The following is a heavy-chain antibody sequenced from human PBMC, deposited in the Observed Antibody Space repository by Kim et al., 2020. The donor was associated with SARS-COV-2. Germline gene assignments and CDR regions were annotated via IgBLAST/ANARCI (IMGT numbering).Heavy chain of an antibody. CDR3: TRDTDYSKGASFDY. V-gene: IGHV3-74*01. CDR1: GFTFSTYW. Sequence: GGSLRLSCAASGFTFSTYWMHWVRQAPGEGLEWVSRIDGDGGSTSYADSVKGRFTISTDNAKSTLYLQMNSLRAEDTAVYYCTRDTDYSKGASFDYWGQG. D-gene: IGHD4-4*01. CDR2: IDGDGGST. J-gene: IGHJ4*02.